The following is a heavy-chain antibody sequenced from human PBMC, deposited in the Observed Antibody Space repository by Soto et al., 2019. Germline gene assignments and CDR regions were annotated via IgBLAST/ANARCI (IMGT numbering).Heavy chain of an antibody. CDR2: INQDGGVT. J-gene: IGHJ4*02. CDR1: GFTFISSF. CDR3: ARYYRGSGRYFFDY. V-gene: IGHV3-7*03. Sequence: WSLRLSCVASGFTFISSFMGWIRQAPGKGLEWVANINQDGGVTYYVDSVEGRFTISRDNTKDSLYLQMNSLRGEDTAIYYCARYYRGSGRYFFDYWGQGTTVTVYS. D-gene: IGHD6-19*01.